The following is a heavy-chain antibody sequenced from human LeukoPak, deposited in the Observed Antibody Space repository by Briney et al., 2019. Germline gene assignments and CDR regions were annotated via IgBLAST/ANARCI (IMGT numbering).Heavy chain of an antibody. CDR2: ISTSSSYI. V-gene: IGHV3-21*01. J-gene: IGHJ4*02. CDR1: GFTFSSYS. Sequence: PGGSLRLSCAASGFTFSSYSMNWVRQAPGKGLEWASSISTSSSYIYYADSVKGRFTISRDNAKNSLFLQMNSLRAEDTAVYYCARDRKYYDSGGYYPYYWGQGTLVTVSS. CDR3: ARDRKYYDSGGYYPYY. D-gene: IGHD3-22*01.